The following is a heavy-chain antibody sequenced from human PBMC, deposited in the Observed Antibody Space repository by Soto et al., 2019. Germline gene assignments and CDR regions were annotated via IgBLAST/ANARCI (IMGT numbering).Heavy chain of an antibody. V-gene: IGHV3-33*01. D-gene: IGHD2-8*01. CDR2: IVYDGSKT. CDR3: ARDRSLYSDDC. Sequence: GGSLRLSCAASGFTLSSYGMHWVRQAPGKGLEWVAIIVYDGSKTLYADSVKGRFTISRDISKNTLYLQMNSLRAEDTAVYYCARDRSLYSDDCWGQGTLVTVSS. CDR1: GFTLSSYG. J-gene: IGHJ4*02.